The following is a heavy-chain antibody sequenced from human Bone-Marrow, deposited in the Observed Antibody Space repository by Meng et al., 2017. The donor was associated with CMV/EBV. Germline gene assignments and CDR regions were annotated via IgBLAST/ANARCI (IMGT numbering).Heavy chain of an antibody. CDR2: ISYDGSNK. CDR3: ARDRPPNRNIVVVPAAINY. CDR1: GFTSSNAW. V-gene: IGHV3-30-3*01. J-gene: IGHJ4*02. Sequence: GGSLRLSCAASGFTSSNAWMSWVRQAPGKGLEWVAVISYDGSNKYYADSVKGRFTISRDNSKNTLYLQMNSLRAEDTAVYYCARDRPPNRNIVVVPAAINYWGQGTLVTVSS. D-gene: IGHD2-2*02.